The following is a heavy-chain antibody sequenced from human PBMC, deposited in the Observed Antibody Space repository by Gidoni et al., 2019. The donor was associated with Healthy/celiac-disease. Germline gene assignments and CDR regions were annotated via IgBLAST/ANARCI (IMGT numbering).Heavy chain of an antibody. CDR2: IIPLLGIA. Sequence: QVQLVQSGAEGKKPGSSVKVSCKASGGTFSSYTISWVRQAPGQGLEWMGRIIPLLGIANYAQKFQGRVTITADKSTSTAYMELSSLRSEDTAVYYCARDQGRYCSSTSCYWFDPWGQGTLVTVSS. D-gene: IGHD2-2*01. V-gene: IGHV1-69*08. CDR1: GGTFSSYT. J-gene: IGHJ5*02. CDR3: ARDQGRYCSSTSCYWFDP.